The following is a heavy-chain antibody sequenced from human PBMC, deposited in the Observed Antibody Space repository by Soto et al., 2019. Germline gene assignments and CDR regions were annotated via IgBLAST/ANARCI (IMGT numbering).Heavy chain of an antibody. D-gene: IGHD2-21*02. V-gene: IGHV4-30-2*01. CDR2: IYHSGST. CDR3: ARVRGPYWGGDCYPPTPNWFDP. J-gene: IGHJ5*02. Sequence: QLQLQESGSGLVKPSQTLSLTCAVSGGSISSGGYFWSWIRQPPGKGLEWIGYIYHSGSTYYNPSLTRRVRISVDRSKNQFSLKLSSVTAAHTAVYYCARVRGPYWGGDCYPPTPNWFDPWGQGTLVTVSS. CDR1: GGSISSGGYF.